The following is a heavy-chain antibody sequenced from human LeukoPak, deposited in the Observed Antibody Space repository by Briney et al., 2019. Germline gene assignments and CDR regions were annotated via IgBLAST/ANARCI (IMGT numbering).Heavy chain of an antibody. CDR1: GGTFSSYA. CDR3: ARGEMATITGWFDP. D-gene: IGHD5-24*01. V-gene: IGHV1-69*13. J-gene: IGHJ5*02. CDR2: IIPIFGTA. Sequence: SVKFSCKASGGTFSSYAISWVRQAPGQGVEWMGGIIPIFGTANYAQKFQGRVTITADESTSTAYMELSSLRSEDTAVYYCARGEMATITGWFDPWGQGTLVTVSS.